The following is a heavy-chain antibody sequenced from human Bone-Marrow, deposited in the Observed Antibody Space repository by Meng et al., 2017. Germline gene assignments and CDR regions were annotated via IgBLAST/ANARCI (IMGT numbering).Heavy chain of an antibody. J-gene: IGHJ4*02. CDR2: IYSGGST. Sequence: GGSLRLSCAASGFTVSSNYMSWVRQAPGKGLEWVSVIYSGGSTYYADSVKGRFTISRDNAKNSLYLQMNSLRAEDTAVYYCARSAKHDYRGGSDYWGQGTLVTVSS. D-gene: IGHD4-11*01. V-gene: IGHV3-53*01. CDR3: ARSAKHDYRGGSDY. CDR1: GFTVSSNY.